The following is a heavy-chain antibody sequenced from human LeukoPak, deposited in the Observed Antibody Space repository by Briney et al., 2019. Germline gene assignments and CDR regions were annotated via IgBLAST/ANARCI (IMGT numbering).Heavy chain of an antibody. CDR2: FDPEDGET. CDR3: ATGGVLRFLEWLPYGMDV. CDR1: GGTFSSYA. V-gene: IGHV1-24*01. J-gene: IGHJ6*02. D-gene: IGHD3-3*01. Sequence: ASVKVSCKASGGTFSSYAISWVRQAPGKGLEWMGGFDPEDGETIYAQKFQGRVTMTEDTSTDTAYMELSSLRSEDTAVYYCATGGVLRFLEWLPYGMDVWGQGTTVTVSS.